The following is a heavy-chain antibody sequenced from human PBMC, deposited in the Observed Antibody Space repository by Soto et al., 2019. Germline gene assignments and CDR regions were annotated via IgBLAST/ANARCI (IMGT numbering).Heavy chain of an antibody. J-gene: IGHJ5*02. CDR2: IIPIFGTA. D-gene: IGHD2-2*01. CDR3: ARDRGDIVVVPAAMRKLYWFDP. CDR1: GGTFGSYA. Sequence: ASVKVSCKASGGTFGSYAISWVRQAPGQGLEWMGGIIPIFGTANYAQKFQGRVTITADESTSTAYMELSSLRSEDTAVYYCARDRGDIVVVPAAMRKLYWFDPWGQGTLVTVSS. V-gene: IGHV1-69*13.